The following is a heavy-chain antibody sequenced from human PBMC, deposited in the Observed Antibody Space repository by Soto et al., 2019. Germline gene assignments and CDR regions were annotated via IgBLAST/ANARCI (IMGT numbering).Heavy chain of an antibody. CDR2: INHSGST. CDR1: GGSFSGYY. J-gene: IGHJ5*02. D-gene: IGHD2-15*01. Sequence: SETLSLTCAVYGGSFSGYYWSWIRQPPGKGLEWIGEINHSGSTNYNPSLKSRVTISVDTSKNQFSLKLSSVTAANTAVYYCARGGYCSGGSCFYNWFDPWGQGTLVTVSS. V-gene: IGHV4-34*01. CDR3: ARGGYCSGGSCFYNWFDP.